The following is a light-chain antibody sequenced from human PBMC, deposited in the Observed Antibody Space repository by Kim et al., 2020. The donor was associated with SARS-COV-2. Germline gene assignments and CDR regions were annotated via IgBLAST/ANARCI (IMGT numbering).Light chain of an antibody. CDR3: QHYHTYS. J-gene: IGKJ1*01. CDR2: QAS. CDR1: QSISKW. V-gene: IGKV1-5*03. Sequence: LSASVGDRVTITCRASQSISKWLAWYQQKPGKAPKLLIYQASSLESGVPSRFSGSGFGTDFTLTISSLQPDDFATYYCQHYHTYSFGQGTKVDIK.